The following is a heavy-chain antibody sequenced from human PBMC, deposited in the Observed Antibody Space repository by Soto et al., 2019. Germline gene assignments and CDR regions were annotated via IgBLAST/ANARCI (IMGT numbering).Heavy chain of an antibody. CDR3: ARTSVDTAMVTYFGY. V-gene: IGHV4-39*01. D-gene: IGHD5-18*01. J-gene: IGHJ4*02. Sequence: SETLSLTCTVSGGSISSSSYYWGWIRQPPGKGLEWIGSIYYSGSTYYNPSLKSRVTIPVDTSKNQFSLKLSSVTAADTAVYYCARTSVDTAMVTYFGYWGQGTLVTVSS. CDR2: IYYSGST. CDR1: GGSISSSSYY.